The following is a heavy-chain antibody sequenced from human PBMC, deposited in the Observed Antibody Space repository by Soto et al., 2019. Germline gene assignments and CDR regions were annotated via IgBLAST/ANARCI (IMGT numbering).Heavy chain of an antibody. V-gene: IGHV1-18*01. CDR2: ISAYNGNT. CDR1: GYTFTSYC. CDR3: ARLFVIAVAGTGYFDY. Sequence: ASVKVSCKASGYTFTSYCISWVRQAPGQGREWMGWISAYNGNTNYAQKLQGRVTMTTDTSTSTAYMELRSLRSDDTAVYYCARLFVIAVAGTGYFDYWGQGTLVNVSS. J-gene: IGHJ4*02. D-gene: IGHD6-19*01.